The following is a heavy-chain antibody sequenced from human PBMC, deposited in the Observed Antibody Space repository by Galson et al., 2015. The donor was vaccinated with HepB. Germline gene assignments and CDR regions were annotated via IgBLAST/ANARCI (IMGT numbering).Heavy chain of an antibody. CDR2: ISAYNGNT. CDR1: GYTFTSYG. CDR3: ARGRQEDPYIRYYYYYMDV. J-gene: IGHJ6*03. D-gene: IGHD4-11*01. Sequence: SVKVSCKASGYTFTSYGISWVRQAPGQGLEWMGWISAYNGNTNYAQKLQGRVTMTTDTSTSTAYMELRSLRSDDTAVYYCARGRQEDPYIRYYYYYMDVWGKGTTVTVSS. V-gene: IGHV1-18*01.